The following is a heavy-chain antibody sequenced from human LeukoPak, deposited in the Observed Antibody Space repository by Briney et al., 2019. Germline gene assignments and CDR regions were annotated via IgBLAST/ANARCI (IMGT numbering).Heavy chain of an antibody. Sequence: ASVKVSCKASGYTFTSYGISWVRQAPGQGLEWMGWISAYNGNTNYAQKLQGRVTMTTDTSTGTAYVELRSLRSDDTAVYYCARNYGSYLAFDIWGQGTMVTVSS. J-gene: IGHJ3*02. D-gene: IGHD1-26*01. CDR1: GYTFTSYG. CDR3: ARNYGSYLAFDI. CDR2: ISAYNGNT. V-gene: IGHV1-18*01.